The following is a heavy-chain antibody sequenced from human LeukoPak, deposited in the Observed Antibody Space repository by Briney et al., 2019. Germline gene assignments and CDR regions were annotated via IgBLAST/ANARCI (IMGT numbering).Heavy chain of an antibody. CDR1: GFTFDDYA. Sequence: GGSLRLSCAASGFTFDDYAMHWVRQAPGKGLEWVSGISWNSGSIGYADSVKGRFTISRDNAKNSLYLQTNSLRAEDTALYYCAKAPSVAGQVDYWGQGTLVTVSS. D-gene: IGHD6-19*01. CDR3: AKAPSVAGQVDY. V-gene: IGHV3-9*01. J-gene: IGHJ4*02. CDR2: ISWNSGSI.